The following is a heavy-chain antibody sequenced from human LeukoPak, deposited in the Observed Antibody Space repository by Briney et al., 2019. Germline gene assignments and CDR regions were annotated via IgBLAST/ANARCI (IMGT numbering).Heavy chain of an antibody. V-gene: IGHV3-66*01. CDR1: GFTVSTNY. D-gene: IGHD4-17*01. Sequence: GGSLRLSCAASGFTVSTNYMSWVRQAPGKGLEWVSVIYTDGHTYYADSVKGRFTISRDNSKNTLYLQMNSLRAEDTAVYYCAKSDYGDYVGWFDPWGQGTLVTVSS. J-gene: IGHJ5*02. CDR3: AKSDYGDYVGWFDP. CDR2: IYTDGHT.